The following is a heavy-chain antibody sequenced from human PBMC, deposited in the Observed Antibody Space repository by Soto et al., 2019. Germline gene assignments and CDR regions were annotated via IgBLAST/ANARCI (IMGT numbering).Heavy chain of an antibody. J-gene: IGHJ6*02. D-gene: IGHD3-10*01. V-gene: IGHV7-4-1*01. CDR3: AREGLGGSGSYYPLPYYYYYGMDV. CDR2: INTNTGNP. Sequence: ASVKVSCKASGYTFTSYAMNWVRQAPGQGLEWMGWINTNTGNPTYAQGFTGRFVFSLDTSVSTAYLQICSLKAEDTAVYYCAREGLGGSGSYYPLPYYYYYGMDVWGQGTTVTVSS. CDR1: GYTFTSYA.